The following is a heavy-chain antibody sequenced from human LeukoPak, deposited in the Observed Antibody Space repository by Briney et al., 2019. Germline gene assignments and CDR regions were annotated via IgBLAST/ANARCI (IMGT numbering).Heavy chain of an antibody. V-gene: IGHV4-59*11. CDR1: GGSISSHY. CDR2: IYYSGST. Sequence: SETLSLTCTVSGGSISSHYWSWIRQPPGKGLEWIGYIYYSGSTNYNPSLKSRVTISVDTSKNQFSLKLSSVTAADTAVYYCARGHGTYFFDYWGQGTLVTVSS. CDR3: ARGHGTYFFDY. J-gene: IGHJ4*02. D-gene: IGHD1-1*01.